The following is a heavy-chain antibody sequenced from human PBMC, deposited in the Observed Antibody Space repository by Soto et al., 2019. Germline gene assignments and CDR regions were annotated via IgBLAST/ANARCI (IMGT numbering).Heavy chain of an antibody. D-gene: IGHD2-2*01. CDR1: GGSFNTFA. V-gene: IGHV1-69*12. CDR2: IIPAFGRV. J-gene: IGHJ4*02. CDR3: ADLSLGYCTTTNCPPDY. Sequence: QVQLVQSGAEVKKPGSSVKVSCKASGGSFNTFAISWVRQAPGQGLEWMGGIIPAFGRVSYAQKFQGRVTISADDSTSTAYMDLSRLRPDDTAMYYCADLSLGYCTTTNCPPDYWGQGTLVTVSS.